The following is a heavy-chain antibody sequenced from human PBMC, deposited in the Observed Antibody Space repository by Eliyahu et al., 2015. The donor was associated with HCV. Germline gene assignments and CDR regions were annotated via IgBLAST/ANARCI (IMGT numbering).Heavy chain of an antibody. Sequence: EVQLXESGGGLVKPGGSLRLSCAASGFTFSSYSMNWVRQAPGKGLEWVSSISSSSSYIYYADSVKGRFTISRDNAKNSLYLQMNSLRAEDTAVYYCARDSAAGSGYFDYWGQGTLVTVSS. CDR1: GFTFSSYS. D-gene: IGHD6-13*01. V-gene: IGHV3-21*01. J-gene: IGHJ4*02. CDR3: ARDSAAGSGYFDY. CDR2: ISSSSSYI.